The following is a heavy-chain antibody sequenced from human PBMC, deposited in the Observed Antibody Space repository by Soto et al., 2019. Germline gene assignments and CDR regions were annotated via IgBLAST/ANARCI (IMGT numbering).Heavy chain of an antibody. CDR2: IYYSGST. CDR1: GGSISSYY. D-gene: IGHD3-10*01. J-gene: IGHJ4*02. V-gene: IGHV4-59*01. CDR3: ARVMVRGVILFGEEVSSWYFDY. Sequence: SETLSLTCTVSGGSISSYYWSWIRQPPGKGLEWIGYIYYSGSTNYNPSLKSRVTISVDTSKNQFSLKLSAVTAADTAVYYCARVMVRGVILFGEEVSSWYFDYWGQGTLVTVSS.